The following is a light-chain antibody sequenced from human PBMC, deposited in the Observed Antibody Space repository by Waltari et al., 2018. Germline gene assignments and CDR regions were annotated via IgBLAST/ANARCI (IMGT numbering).Light chain of an antibody. Sequence: DIQMTQSPSSLSASVGDRVTITCRASQSIRSYLNWYQQKPGKAPKFLIFAASSLQSGVPSRFSGSGSGTDFTLTISSVQPEDFATYFCQQSYSSPYTFGQGTKVEIK. J-gene: IGKJ2*01. V-gene: IGKV1-39*01. CDR3: QQSYSSPYT. CDR2: AAS. CDR1: QSIRSY.